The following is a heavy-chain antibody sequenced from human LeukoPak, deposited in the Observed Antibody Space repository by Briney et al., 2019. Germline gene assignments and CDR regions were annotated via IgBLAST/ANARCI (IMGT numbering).Heavy chain of an antibody. Sequence: PSETLSLTCTVSGGSISSYYWSWIRQPPGKGLEWIGYIYYSGSTNYNPSLKSRVTISVDTSKNQFSLKLSSVTAADTAVYYCARLSTWYYYYMDVWGKGTTVTVSS. V-gene: IGHV4-59*01. CDR2: IYYSGST. CDR3: ARLSTWYYYYMDV. D-gene: IGHD2/OR15-2a*01. CDR1: GGSISSYY. J-gene: IGHJ6*03.